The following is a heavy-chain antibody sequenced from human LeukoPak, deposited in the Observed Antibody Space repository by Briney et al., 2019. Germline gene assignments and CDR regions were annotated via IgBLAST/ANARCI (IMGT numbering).Heavy chain of an antibody. CDR2: ISGSGGST. CDR1: GFTFSSYA. V-gene: IGHV3-23*01. J-gene: IGHJ4*02. CDR3: AKVCSSDPYYFDY. D-gene: IGHD6-19*01. Sequence: SGGSLRLSCAASGFTFSSYAMSWVRQAPGKGLEWVSAISGSGGSTYYADSVKGRFTISRDNSKNTLYLQMNSLRAEDTAVYYCAKVCSSDPYYFDYWGQGTLVTVSS.